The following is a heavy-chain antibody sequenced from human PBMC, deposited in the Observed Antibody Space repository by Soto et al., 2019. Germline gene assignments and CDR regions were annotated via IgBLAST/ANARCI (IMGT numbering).Heavy chain of an antibody. CDR1: GGSISSGDYY. J-gene: IGHJ6*02. V-gene: IGHV4-30-4*01. Sequence: PSETLSLTCTVSGGSISSGDYYWSWIRQPPGKGLEWIGYIYYSGSTYYNPSLKSRVTISVDTSKNQFSLKLSSVTAADTAVYYCATHYDFWSGYYVPPKPYYYYGMDVWGQGTTVTVSS. CDR3: ATHYDFWSGYYVPPKPYYYYGMDV. D-gene: IGHD3-3*01. CDR2: IYYSGST.